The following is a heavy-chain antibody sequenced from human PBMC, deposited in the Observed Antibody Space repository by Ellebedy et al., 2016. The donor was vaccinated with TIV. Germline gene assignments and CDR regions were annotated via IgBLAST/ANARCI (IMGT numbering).Heavy chain of an antibody. Sequence: GESLKISXAASGFTFSNEAMSWVRQTPGKGLEWVSTISGGGGEIHYADSVKGRFTISRDNSRNTLYLQMDSLRADDTAIYYCAGNIAARPHFFDYWGQGTLVTVSS. CDR2: ISGGGGEI. J-gene: IGHJ4*02. CDR3: AGNIAARPHFFDY. V-gene: IGHV3-23*01. D-gene: IGHD6-6*01. CDR1: GFTFSNEA.